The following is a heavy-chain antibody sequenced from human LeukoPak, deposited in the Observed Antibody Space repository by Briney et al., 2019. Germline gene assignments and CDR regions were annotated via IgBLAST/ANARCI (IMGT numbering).Heavy chain of an antibody. CDR3: AREFWNYRSGNLQAFHI. V-gene: IGHV4-59*12. CDR2: ISYSGST. Sequence: SETLSLTCTVSGSSINVYYWSWIRQSPGKGLDWIAYISYSGSTKYNPSLKSRVTISVDTSKNQFSLRLSSVTAADTAVYYCAREFWNYRSGNLQAFHIWGQGTMVTVSS. D-gene: IGHD3-10*01. CDR1: GSSINVYY. J-gene: IGHJ3*02.